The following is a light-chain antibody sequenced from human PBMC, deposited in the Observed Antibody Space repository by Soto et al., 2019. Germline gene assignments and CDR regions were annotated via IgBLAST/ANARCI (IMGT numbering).Light chain of an antibody. CDR2: GAS. CDR3: QQYNVWPLT. V-gene: IGKV3-20*01. CDR1: QSVSSNF. Sequence: EIVLTQSPGTLSLSPGERATLSCRASQSVSSNFLAWYQQKPGQAPRLLIYGASSRAIGIPDRFSGSRLGTDFTLTISRLEPEDFAVYYCQQYNVWPLTFGGGTKVEFK. J-gene: IGKJ4*01.